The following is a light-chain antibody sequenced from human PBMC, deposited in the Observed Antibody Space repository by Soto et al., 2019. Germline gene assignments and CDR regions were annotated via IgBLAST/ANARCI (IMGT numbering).Light chain of an antibody. CDR3: SSYAGSNNFDV. J-gene: IGLJ1*01. CDR1: SSDVGGYNY. CDR2: EVF. Sequence: QSVLTQPPSASGSPGQSVTISCTGTSSDVGGYNYVSWYQQHPGKAPKLMIYEVFKRPSGVPDRFSGSKSGNTASLTVSGLQAEDEADYYCSSYAGSNNFDVFGTGTKVT. V-gene: IGLV2-8*01.